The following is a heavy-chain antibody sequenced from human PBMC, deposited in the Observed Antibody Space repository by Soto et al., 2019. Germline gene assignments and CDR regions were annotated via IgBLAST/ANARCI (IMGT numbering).Heavy chain of an antibody. J-gene: IGHJ5*02. CDR3: VKNSGWFNT. V-gene: IGHV3-23*01. D-gene: IGHD3-10*01. Sequence: GGSLRLSCAASGFTFGTTDMSWVRQAPGEGLEWVSTIDGSGGITYYADSVKGRFTISRDNSRNTVYLQMNSLRGDDTALYYCVKNSGWFNTWGQGALVAVSS. CDR2: IDGSGGIT. CDR1: GFTFGTTD.